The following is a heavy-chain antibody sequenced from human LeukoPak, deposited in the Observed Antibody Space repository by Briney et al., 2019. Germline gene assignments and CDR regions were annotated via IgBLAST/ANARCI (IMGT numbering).Heavy chain of an antibody. CDR1: GFTFSSYA. D-gene: IGHD6-13*01. CDR2: IRGSGDST. Sequence: GGSLRLSCAASGFTFSSYALSWVRQAPGQGLEWVSAIRGSGDSTYYADSVKGRFTISRDNSKNTLYLQMNSLSAEDTAIYYCAKRFRGSSGLYYFDYWGQGTLVTVSS. J-gene: IGHJ4*02. V-gene: IGHV3-23*01. CDR3: AKRFRGSSGLYYFDY.